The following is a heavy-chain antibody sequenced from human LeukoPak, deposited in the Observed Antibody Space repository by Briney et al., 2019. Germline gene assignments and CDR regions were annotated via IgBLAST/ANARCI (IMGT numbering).Heavy chain of an antibody. J-gene: IGHJ4*02. D-gene: IGHD3-16*01. CDR3: ARVTGLSGAPFDY. Sequence: GGSLRLSCAASGFTFSSYSMNWVRQAPGKGLEWVSSISSSSSYIYYADSVKGRFTISRDNAKNSLYLQMNSLRAEDTAVYYCARVTGLSGAPFDYGGQGTLVTVSS. CDR1: GFTFSSYS. V-gene: IGHV3-21*01. CDR2: ISSSSSYI.